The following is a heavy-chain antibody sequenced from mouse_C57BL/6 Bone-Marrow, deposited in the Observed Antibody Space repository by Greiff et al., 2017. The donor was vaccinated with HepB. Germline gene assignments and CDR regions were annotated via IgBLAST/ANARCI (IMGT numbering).Heavy chain of an antibody. J-gene: IGHJ3*01. CDR3: ARKTLRGWFAY. CDR2: ISNGGGST. CDR1: GFTFSDYY. Sequence: EVKLMESGGGLVQPGGSLKLSCAASGFTFSDYYMYWVRQTPEKRLEWVAYISNGGGSTYYPDTVKGRFTISRDNAKNTLYLQMSRLKSEDTAMYYCARKTLRGWFAYWGQGTLVTVSA. V-gene: IGHV5-12*01.